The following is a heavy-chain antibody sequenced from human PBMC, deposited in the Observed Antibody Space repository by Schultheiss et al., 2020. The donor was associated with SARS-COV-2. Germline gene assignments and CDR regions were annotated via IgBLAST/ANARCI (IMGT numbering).Heavy chain of an antibody. CDR1: GGSISSSNW. D-gene: IGHD3-3*01. CDR3: ARGNDFVYFFDS. Sequence: SETLSLTCAVSGGSISSSNWWSWVRQPPGKGLEWIGEIYHSGSTNYNPSLKSRVTISVDTSKNQFSLKLTSLTAADTAIYYCARGNDFVYFFDSWGQGTLVTVSS. J-gene: IGHJ4*02. CDR2: IYHSGST. V-gene: IGHV4-4*02.